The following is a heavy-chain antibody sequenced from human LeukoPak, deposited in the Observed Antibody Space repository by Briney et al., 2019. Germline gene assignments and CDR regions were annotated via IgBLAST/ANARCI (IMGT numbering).Heavy chain of an antibody. CDR1: GLTFSSFW. V-gene: IGHV3-7*01. Sequence: PGGSLRPSCAASGLTFSSFWMSWVRQAPGKGLEWVANIKQDGSDKYYVDSVKGRFTISRDNAKNSLYLQMNSLRAEDTAVYYCAREPYYYDSSGHDYWGQGTLVTVSS. D-gene: IGHD3-22*01. CDR2: IKQDGSDK. J-gene: IGHJ4*02. CDR3: AREPYYYDSSGHDY.